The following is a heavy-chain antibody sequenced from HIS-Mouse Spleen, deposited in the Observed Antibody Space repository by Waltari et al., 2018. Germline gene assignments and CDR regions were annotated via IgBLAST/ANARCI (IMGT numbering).Heavy chain of an antibody. Sequence: EVQLVESGGGLIQPGGSLRLSCAASGFTVSSNYMSWVRQAPGKGREAVAVIYCGGSPYYADSVKCRFTISRDNSKNTRYLQMNSLRAEETAVYYCARGGLAAAGWYFDLWGRGTLVTVSS. CDR3: ARGGLAAAGWYFDL. V-gene: IGHV3-53*01. CDR1: GFTVSSNY. J-gene: IGHJ2*01. D-gene: IGHD6-13*01. CDR2: IYCGGSP.